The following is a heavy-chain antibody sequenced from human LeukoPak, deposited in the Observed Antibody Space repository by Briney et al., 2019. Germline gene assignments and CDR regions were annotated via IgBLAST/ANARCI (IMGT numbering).Heavy chain of an antibody. CDR1: GFTFSEAW. CDR3: ARVSGPGMNEYFHL. Sequence: GGSLRLSCAASGFTFSEAWMHWVRQAPGKGLVWVSRINNDGSTTRYADSVKSRFTISRDNAKNTLYLQMNSLRAEDTAVYYCARVSGPGMNEYFHLWGQGTLVTVSS. CDR2: INNDGSTT. V-gene: IGHV3-74*01. D-gene: IGHD3-10*01. J-gene: IGHJ1*01.